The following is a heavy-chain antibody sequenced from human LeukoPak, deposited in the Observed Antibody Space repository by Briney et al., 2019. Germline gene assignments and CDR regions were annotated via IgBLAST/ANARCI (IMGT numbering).Heavy chain of an antibody. J-gene: IGHJ4*02. CDR2: IYYSGST. Sequence: PSETLSLTCTVSGGSISSSSYYWGWIRQPPGKGLEWIGSIYYSGSTYYNPALKSRVTISVDTSKNQFSLKLSSVTAADTAVYYCASRTYSSGWRLIWGQGTLVTVSS. CDR1: GGSISSSSYY. D-gene: IGHD6-19*01. V-gene: IGHV4-39*07. CDR3: ASRTYSSGWRLI.